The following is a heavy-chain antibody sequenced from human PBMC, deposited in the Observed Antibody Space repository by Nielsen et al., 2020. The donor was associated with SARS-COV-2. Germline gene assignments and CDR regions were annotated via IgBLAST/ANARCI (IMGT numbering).Heavy chain of an antibody. Sequence: GESLKIFCQGSGYSFTSYWIGWVSQMQGQGLEWMGIIYPGDSDTRYSPSFQGQVTTSADKSISTAYLQWSSLKASDTAMYYCARERGSVAYDYWGQGTLVTVSS. CDR2: IYPGDSDT. J-gene: IGHJ4*02. V-gene: IGHV5-51*01. CDR3: ARERGSVAYDY. D-gene: IGHD6-19*01. CDR1: GYSFTSYW.